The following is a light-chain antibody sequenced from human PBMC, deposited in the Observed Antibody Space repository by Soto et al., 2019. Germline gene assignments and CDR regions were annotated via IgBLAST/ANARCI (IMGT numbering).Light chain of an antibody. J-gene: IGKJ3*01. CDR1: QGISNY. V-gene: IGKV1-27*01. CDR2: AAS. CDR3: PKYKSGPFT. Sequence: DIQMTQSPSSLSASVGDRVTITCRASQGISNYLAWYQQKPGKGPKLLIYAASTLQSGVPSRFSGSGSWTDFTLTISSLPPEDVATYYCPKYKSGPFTFGPGNKVDIK.